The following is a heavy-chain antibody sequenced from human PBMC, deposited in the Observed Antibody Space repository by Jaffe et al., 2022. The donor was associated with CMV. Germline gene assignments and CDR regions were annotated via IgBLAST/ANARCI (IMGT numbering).Heavy chain of an antibody. CDR2: IYYSGST. V-gene: IGHV4-39*01. CDR1: GGSISSSSYY. CDR3: ARHGIAAAGRPFYYYYGMDV. J-gene: IGHJ6*02. Sequence: QLQLQESGPGLVKPSETLSLTCTVSGGSISSSSYYWGWIRQPPGKGLEWIGSIYYSGSTYYNPSLKSRVTISVDTSKNQFSLKLSSVTAADTAVYYCARHGIAAAGRPFYYYYGMDVWGQGTTVTVSS. D-gene: IGHD6-13*01.